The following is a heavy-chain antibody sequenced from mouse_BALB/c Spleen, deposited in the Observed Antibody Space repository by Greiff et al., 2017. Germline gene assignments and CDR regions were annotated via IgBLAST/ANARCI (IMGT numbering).Heavy chain of an antibody. CDR2: ISSGGGNT. D-gene: IGHD2-4*01. CDR3: ARYAYDYDEAFAY. J-gene: IGHJ3*01. V-gene: IGHV5-9*03. Sequence: EVQVVESGGGLVKPGGSLKLSCAASGFTFSSYTMSWVRQTPEKRLEWVATISSGGGNTYYPDSVKGRFTISRDNAKNNLYLQMSSLRSEDTALYYCARYAYDYDEAFAYWGQGTLVTVSA. CDR1: GFTFSSYT.